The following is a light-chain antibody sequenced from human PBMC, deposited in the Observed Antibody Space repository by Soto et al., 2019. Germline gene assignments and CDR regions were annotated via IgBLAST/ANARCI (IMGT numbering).Light chain of an antibody. V-gene: IGLV1-40*01. J-gene: IGLJ2*01. CDR3: KSYDSSLSGVV. CDR1: SSNIGAGYD. CDR2: GNS. Sequence: QSVLTQPPSVSGAPGQRVTISCTGSSSNIGAGYDVHWYQQLPGTAPKLLIYGNSNRPSGVPDRFSGSKSGTSASLAITGLQAEDEDDYYCKSYDSSLSGVVFGGGTKLTV.